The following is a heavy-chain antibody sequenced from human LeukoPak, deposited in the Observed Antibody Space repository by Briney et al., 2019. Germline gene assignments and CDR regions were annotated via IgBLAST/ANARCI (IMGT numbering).Heavy chain of an antibody. D-gene: IGHD1-26*01. CDR1: GFTFGDYA. CDR3: ASRSGRQWLPYFDY. Sequence: GGSLRLSCTASGFTFGDYAMSWFRQAPGKGLEWVGFIRSKAYGGTTEYAASVKGRFTISRDDSKSIAYLQMNSLKTEDTAVYHCASRSGRQWLPYFDYWGQGTLVTVSS. V-gene: IGHV3-49*03. CDR2: IRSKAYGGTT. J-gene: IGHJ4*02.